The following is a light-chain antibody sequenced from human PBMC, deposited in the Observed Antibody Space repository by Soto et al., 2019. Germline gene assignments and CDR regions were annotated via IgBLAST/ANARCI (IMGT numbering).Light chain of an antibody. CDR2: AAS. CDR1: QGISSY. Sequence: DIQLTQSPSFLSASVGDRVTITCRASQGISSYLAWYQQTPGKAPKLLIYAASTLQSEVPSRFSGSGSGTEFTLTISSLQPEDFATYYCQQVNNYPLTFGQGTRLEMK. V-gene: IGKV1-9*01. J-gene: IGKJ5*01. CDR3: QQVNNYPLT.